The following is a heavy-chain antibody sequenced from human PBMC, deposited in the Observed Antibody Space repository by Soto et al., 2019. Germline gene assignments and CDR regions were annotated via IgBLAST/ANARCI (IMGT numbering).Heavy chain of an antibody. CDR1: GFTFSSYA. Sequence: GGSLRLSCAASGFTFSSYAMSWVRQAPGKGLEWVSAISGSGGSTYYADSVKGRFTISRDNSKNTLYLQMNSLRAEDTAVYYCAKGFEITMVRGVITPTGSLDAFDIWGQGTMVTVSS. CDR3: AKGFEITMVRGVITPTGSLDAFDI. D-gene: IGHD3-10*01. V-gene: IGHV3-23*01. J-gene: IGHJ3*02. CDR2: ISGSGGST.